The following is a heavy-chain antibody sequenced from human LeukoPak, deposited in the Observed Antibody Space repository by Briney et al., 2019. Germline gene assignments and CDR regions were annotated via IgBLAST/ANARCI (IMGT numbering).Heavy chain of an antibody. CDR3: ARAGIAAAGPLEYNWFDP. CDR1: GGSIRSYY. D-gene: IGHD6-13*01. CDR2: IYYSGST. Sequence: SETLSLTCTVSGGSIRSYYWSWIRQPPGKGLEWIGYIYYSGSTNYNPSLKSRVTISVDTFKNQFSLKLSSVTAADTAVYYCARAGIAAAGPLEYNWFDPWGQGTLVTVSS. V-gene: IGHV4-59*01. J-gene: IGHJ5*02.